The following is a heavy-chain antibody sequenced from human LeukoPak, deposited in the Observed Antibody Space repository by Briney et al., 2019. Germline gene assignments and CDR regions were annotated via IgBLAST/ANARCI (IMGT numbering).Heavy chain of an antibody. D-gene: IGHD2-21*02. CDR3: ARGGGDPSFDY. V-gene: IGHV1-46*01. Sequence: GGSLRLSCAASGFTFSSYAMHWVRQAPGQGLEWMGIINPSGGSTSYAQKFQGRVTMTRDTSTSTVYMELSSLRSEDTAVYYCARGGGDPSFDYWGQGTLVTVSS. CDR1: GFTFSSYA. CDR2: INPSGGST. J-gene: IGHJ4*02.